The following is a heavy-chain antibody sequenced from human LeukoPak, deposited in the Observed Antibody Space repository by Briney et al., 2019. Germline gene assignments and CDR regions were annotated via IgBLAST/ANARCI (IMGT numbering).Heavy chain of an antibody. CDR1: GGSFSGYY. J-gene: IGHJ4*02. CDR2: IYHSGST. D-gene: IGHD6-13*01. CDR3: ARGTRYSSSWDTDAFDY. Sequence: SETLSLTCAVYGGSFSGYYWGWIRQPPGKGLEWIGSIYHSGSTYYNPSLKSRVTISVDTSKNQFSLKLSSVTAADTAVYYCARGTRYSSSWDTDAFDYWGQGTLVTVSS. V-gene: IGHV4-38-2*01.